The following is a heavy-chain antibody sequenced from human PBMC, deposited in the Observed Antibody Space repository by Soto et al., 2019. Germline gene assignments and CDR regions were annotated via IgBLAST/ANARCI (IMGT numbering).Heavy chain of an antibody. CDR3: ARRRGTTLARSFDY. D-gene: IGHD1-1*01. CDR2: ISQSGSS. J-gene: IGHJ4*02. V-gene: IGHV4-34*01. CDR1: DESFSNFD. Sequence: VQVQQWGAGLLKPSETLTLTCAVYDESFSNFDWSRIRQPPGKGLEWIGEISQSGSSYYNQSLKSRVTISGDTSKNQFSLRVSSVIVADTAVYYCARRRGTTLARSFDYWGQGAMVSVSS.